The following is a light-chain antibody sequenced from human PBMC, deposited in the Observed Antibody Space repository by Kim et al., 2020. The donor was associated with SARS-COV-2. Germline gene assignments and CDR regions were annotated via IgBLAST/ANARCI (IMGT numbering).Light chain of an antibody. CDR2: VTS. CDR1: QDVHSA. CDR3: QQRGTPLT. J-gene: IGKJ4*01. V-gene: IGKV3-11*01. Sequence: SSGPGDTPPLAGSGSQDVHSALAWYQQDPGHGPRLLIDVTSARATRIPARFSGSGSGTDFSLTIISLEPADFAVYYRQQRGTPLTFGGGTRVDIK.